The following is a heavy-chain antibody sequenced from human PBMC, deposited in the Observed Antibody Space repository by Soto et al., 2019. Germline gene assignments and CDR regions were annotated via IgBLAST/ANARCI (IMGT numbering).Heavy chain of an antibody. CDR1: GGSFSGYY. V-gene: IGHV4-34*01. Sequence: SETLSLTCAVYGGSFSGYYWSWIRQPPGKGLEWIGEINHSGSTNYNPSLKSRVTISVDTSKNQFSLKLSSVTAADTAVYYCARKGGGYSGYDYGTYDYWGQGTLVTVSS. CDR2: INHSGST. D-gene: IGHD5-12*01. J-gene: IGHJ4*02. CDR3: ARKGGGYSGYDYGTYDY.